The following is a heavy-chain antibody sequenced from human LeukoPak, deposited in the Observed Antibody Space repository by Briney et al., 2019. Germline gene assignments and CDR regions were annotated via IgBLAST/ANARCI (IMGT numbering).Heavy chain of an antibody. CDR3: AVFRGSGSYFDY. Sequence: PSETLPLTCTVSGGSVSSGGYYWSWIRQPPGKGLEWIGFIYYSGSTNYNPSLKSRVTISIDTSNNQFSLKLSSVTAADTAVYYCAVFRGSGSYFDYWGQGTLVTVSS. CDR1: GGSVSSGGYY. CDR2: IYYSGST. D-gene: IGHD3-10*01. J-gene: IGHJ4*02. V-gene: IGHV4-61*08.